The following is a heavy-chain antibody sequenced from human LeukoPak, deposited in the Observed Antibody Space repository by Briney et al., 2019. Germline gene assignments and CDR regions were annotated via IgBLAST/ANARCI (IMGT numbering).Heavy chain of an antibody. J-gene: IGHJ3*02. V-gene: IGHV1-18*01. CDR1: GYTFISYG. D-gene: IGHD2-21*02. CDR3: SREFPFCGADCFSGVFDI. Sequence: ASVKVSCKASGYTFISYGINWVRQAPGQGLEWMGWISVINSGNTRYAQNFQGRLTMTTGTSTTTAYMELRSLRSDDTAVYYCSREFPFCGADCFSGVFDIWGQGTMVTVS. CDR2: ISVINSGNT.